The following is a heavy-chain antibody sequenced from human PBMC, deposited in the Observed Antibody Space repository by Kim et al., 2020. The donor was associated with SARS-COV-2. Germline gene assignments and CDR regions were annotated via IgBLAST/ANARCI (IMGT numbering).Heavy chain of an antibody. V-gene: IGHV1-69*04. J-gene: IGHJ5*02. CDR2: IIPILGIA. CDR3: ASQRSAIVVVTGQGGWFDP. Sequence: SVKVSCKASGGTFSSYAISWVRQAPGQGLEWMGRIIPILGIANYAQKFQGRVTITADKSTSTAYMELSSLRSEDTAVYYCASQRSAIVVVTGQGGWFDPWGQGTLVTVSS. CDR1: GGTFSSYA. D-gene: IGHD2-21*02.